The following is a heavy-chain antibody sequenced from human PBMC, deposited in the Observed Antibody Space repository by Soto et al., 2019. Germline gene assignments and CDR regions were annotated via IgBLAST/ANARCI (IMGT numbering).Heavy chain of an antibody. J-gene: IGHJ4*02. D-gene: IGHD6-13*01. Sequence: GASVKVSCKASGYTFTSYAMHWVRQAPGQRLEWMGWINANNGGTKYAQKFQGWVTMTRDTSISTAYMELSRLRSDDTAVYYCARVRYSSSWGSFDYWGQGTLVTVSS. CDR1: GYTFTSYA. V-gene: IGHV1-2*04. CDR3: ARVRYSSSWGSFDY. CDR2: INANNGGT.